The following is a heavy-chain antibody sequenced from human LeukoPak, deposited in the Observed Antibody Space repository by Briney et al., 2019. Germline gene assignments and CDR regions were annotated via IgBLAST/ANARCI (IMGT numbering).Heavy chain of an antibody. CDR1: GFTFSSYA. V-gene: IGHV3-23*01. CDR3: AKTKGRITIFARGTNYYMDV. D-gene: IGHD3-3*01. Sequence: GGSLRLSCAASGFTFSSYAMSWVRQAPGKGLEWVSAIIGSGGSTYYADSVKGRFTISRDNSKNTLYLQMNSLRAEDTAVYYCAKTKGRITIFARGTNYYMDVWGKGTTVTVSS. J-gene: IGHJ6*03. CDR2: IIGSGGST.